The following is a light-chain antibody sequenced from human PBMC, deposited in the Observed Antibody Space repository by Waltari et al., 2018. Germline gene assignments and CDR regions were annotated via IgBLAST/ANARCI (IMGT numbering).Light chain of an antibody. CDR3: MQALQSPT. V-gene: IGKV2-28*01. CDR2: LGS. J-gene: IGKJ5*01. Sequence: EIVMTQSPLSLPVTPGEPASISCRSSQSLLHSSGYNYLDWYLQKPGQPPQLLIYLGSGRDAGVPDRFSGSGSGTDFILKIRRVEADDVGVYYCMQALQSPTFGQGTRLEIK. CDR1: QSLLHSSGYNY.